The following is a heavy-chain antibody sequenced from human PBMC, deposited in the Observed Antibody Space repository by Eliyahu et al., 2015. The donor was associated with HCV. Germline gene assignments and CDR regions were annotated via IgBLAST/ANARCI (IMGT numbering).Heavy chain of an antibody. CDR3: ARSIFGVVPHYDY. CDR2: IYYSGST. V-gene: IGHV4-59*01. Sequence: QVQLQESGPGLVKPSETLSLTCTVSGGSISSYYWSWIRQPPGKGLEWIGYIYYSGSTNYNPSLKSRVTISVDTSKNQFSLKLSSVTAADTAVYYCARSIFGVVPHYDYWGQGTLVTVSS. CDR1: GGSISSYY. D-gene: IGHD3-3*01. J-gene: IGHJ4*02.